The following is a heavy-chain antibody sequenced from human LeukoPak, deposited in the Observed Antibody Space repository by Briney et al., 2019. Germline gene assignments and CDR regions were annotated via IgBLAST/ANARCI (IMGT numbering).Heavy chain of an antibody. CDR2: IYYSGST. CDR3: ARYSSGWFDY. J-gene: IGHJ4*02. Sequence: SETLSLTCAVYGGSFSGYYWSWIRQPPGKGLEWIGYIYYSGSTNYNPSLKSRVTISVDTSKNQFSLKLSSVTAADTAVYYCARYSSGWFDYWGQGTLVTVSS. D-gene: IGHD6-19*01. CDR1: GGSFSGYY. V-gene: IGHV4-59*01.